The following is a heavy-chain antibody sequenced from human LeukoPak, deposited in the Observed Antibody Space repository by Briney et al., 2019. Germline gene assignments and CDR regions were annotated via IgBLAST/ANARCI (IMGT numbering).Heavy chain of an antibody. CDR2: IWYDGSNK. V-gene: IGHV3-33*01. CDR1: GFTFNIYG. D-gene: IGHD4-17*01. Sequence: PGGSLRLSCAASGFTFNIYGMHWVRQAPGKGLEWVAVIWYDGSNKYYADSVKGRFTISRDNSKNTLYLQMNSLRAEDAAAYYCARPTYGDYGYGMDVWGQGTTVTVSS. CDR3: ARPTYGDYGYGMDV. J-gene: IGHJ6*02.